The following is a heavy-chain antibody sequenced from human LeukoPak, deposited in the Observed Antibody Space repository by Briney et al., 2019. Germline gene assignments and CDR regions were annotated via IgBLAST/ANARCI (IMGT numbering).Heavy chain of an antibody. CDR2: ISYDGSNK. J-gene: IGHJ4*02. V-gene: IGHV3-30*18. Sequence: GGSLRLSCAASGFTFSSYGMHWVRQAPGKGLEWVAVISYDGSNKYYADSVKGRFTISRDNSKNTLYLQVNSLRAEDTAVYYCAKRIGDCYPYWGQGTLVTVSS. CDR3: AKRIGDCYPY. CDR1: GFTFSSYG. D-gene: IGHD2-21*02.